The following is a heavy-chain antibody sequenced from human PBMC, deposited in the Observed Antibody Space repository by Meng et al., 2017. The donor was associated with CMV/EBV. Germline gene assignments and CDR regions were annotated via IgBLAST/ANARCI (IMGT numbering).Heavy chain of an antibody. CDR3: ARPRVGATWDY. V-gene: IGHV3-7*01. CDR1: GFTFSSYW. J-gene: IGHJ4*02. CDR2: IKQDGSEK. Sequence: GESLKISCAASGFTFSSYWMSWVRQAPGKGLEWVANIKQDGSEKYYVDSVKGRFTISRDNAKNSLYLQMNSLRAEDTAVYYCARPRVGATWDYWGQGTLVTVS. D-gene: IGHD1-26*01.